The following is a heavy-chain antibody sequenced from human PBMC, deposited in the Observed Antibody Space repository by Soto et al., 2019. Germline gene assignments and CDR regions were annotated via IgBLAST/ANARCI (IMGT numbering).Heavy chain of an antibody. CDR3: AGFTVTTGAFDI. D-gene: IGHD4-17*01. J-gene: IGHJ3*02. CDR1: GFIFTSSA. Sequence: SVKVSCTNSGFIFTSSAVQWVRQARGQRLEWMGMIDIGGGSTNYAQKFQGRVTLTRDMATSTVYTELSSLRSEDTAVYYCAGFTVTTGAFDIWGQGTMVTVSS. CDR2: IDIGGGST. V-gene: IGHV1-58*01.